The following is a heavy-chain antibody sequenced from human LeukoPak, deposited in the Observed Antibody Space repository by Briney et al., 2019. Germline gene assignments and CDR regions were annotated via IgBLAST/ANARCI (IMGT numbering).Heavy chain of an antibody. Sequence: SETLSLTCTVSGYSISSGYYWGWIRQPPGKGLEWIGSIYHSGSTYYNPSLKSRVTISVDTSKNQFSLKLSSVTAADTAVYYCARGSGYYYYYMDVWGKGTTVTVSS. D-gene: IGHD3-10*01. CDR1: GYSISSGYY. J-gene: IGHJ6*03. CDR2: IYHSGST. CDR3: ARGSGYYYYYMDV. V-gene: IGHV4-38-2*02.